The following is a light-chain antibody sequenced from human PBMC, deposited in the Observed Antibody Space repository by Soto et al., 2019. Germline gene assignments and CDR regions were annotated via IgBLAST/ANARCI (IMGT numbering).Light chain of an antibody. CDR3: QQYSSAPLT. V-gene: IGKV3-20*01. CDR2: GAS. Sequence: EIVLTQSPGTLSLSPGERATLSCRASQSVTSSYLAWYQQKPGQAPRLLIYGASSRATGLADRFSGSGSGTDFTLTISGLEPDDFAVYYCQQYSSAPLTFGGGTKVDI. CDR1: QSVTSSY. J-gene: IGKJ4*01.